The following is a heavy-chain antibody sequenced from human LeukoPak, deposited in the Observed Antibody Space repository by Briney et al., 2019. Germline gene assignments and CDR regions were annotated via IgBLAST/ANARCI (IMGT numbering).Heavy chain of an antibody. J-gene: IGHJ3*02. CDR2: INPSGGST. Sequence: ASVKVSCKASGYTFTKYYMHWVRQAPGQGLEWMGIINPSGGSTSYAQKSQGRVTMTRGTSTSTVYMELSSLRSEDTAVYYCARDSYQRNQYYYDSFDAFDIWGQGTMVTVSS. CDR3: ARDSYQRNQYYYDSFDAFDI. D-gene: IGHD3-22*01. V-gene: IGHV1-46*01. CDR1: GYTFTKYY.